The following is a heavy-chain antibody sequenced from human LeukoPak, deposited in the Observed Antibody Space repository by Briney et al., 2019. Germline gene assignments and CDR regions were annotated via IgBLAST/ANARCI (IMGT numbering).Heavy chain of an antibody. D-gene: IGHD3-9*01. V-gene: IGHV3-64*01. Sequence: PGGSLRLSCAACGFTFSSYAMHWVRQAPGKGLEYVSAISSNGSSTYCANSVKGRFTISRDNSKNTLYLQMGSLRAEDMAVYHCARDGVRRYSFDIWGQGTMVTVSS. J-gene: IGHJ3*02. CDR3: ARDGVRRYSFDI. CDR1: GFTFSSYA. CDR2: ISSNGSST.